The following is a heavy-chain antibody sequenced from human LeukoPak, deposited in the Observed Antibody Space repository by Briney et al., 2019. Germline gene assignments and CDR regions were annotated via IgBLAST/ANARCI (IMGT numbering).Heavy chain of an antibody. J-gene: IGHJ4*02. CDR3: ARYPRGEGFDF. CDR1: EYSFTTYW. V-gene: IGHV5-51*01. CDR2: IYPNDSDT. D-gene: IGHD3-16*01. Sequence: GESLKISCKGFEYSFTTYWIGWVRQMPGRGLEWMGIIYPNDSDTIYSPSFQGQVTISADKSISTAYPQWGSLKASDTAMYYCARYPRGEGFDFWGQGTLVTVSS.